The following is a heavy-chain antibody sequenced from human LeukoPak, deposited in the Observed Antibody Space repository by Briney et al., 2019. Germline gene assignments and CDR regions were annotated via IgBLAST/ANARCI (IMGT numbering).Heavy chain of an antibody. V-gene: IGHV3-48*04. CDR3: ARSPLVVPAAAVGIAAHPFDY. J-gene: IGHJ4*02. D-gene: IGHD2-2*01. CDR1: GFTFSSYS. Sequence: GGSLRLSCAASGFTFSSYSMNWVRQAPGKGLEGVSYISSSSSTIYYADSVKGRFTISRDNAKNSLYLQMNSLRAEDTAVYYCARSPLVVPAAAVGIAAHPFDYWGQGTLVTVSS. CDR2: ISSSSSTI.